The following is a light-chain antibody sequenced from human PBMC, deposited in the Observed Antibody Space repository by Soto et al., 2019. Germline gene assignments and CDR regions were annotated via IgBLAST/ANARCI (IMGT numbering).Light chain of an antibody. V-gene: IGKV1-5*01. J-gene: IGKJ5*01. Sequence: DIQMTQSPSTLSAPVGDRVTITCRARQSCSKCVGWYQQKPGKAPKVLIYDASTLRSGVPSRFSGGGSGTEFTLTISSLQPDDFATYYCQQYHTYSTFGQGTRLE. CDR1: QSCSKC. CDR3: QQYHTYST. CDR2: DAS.